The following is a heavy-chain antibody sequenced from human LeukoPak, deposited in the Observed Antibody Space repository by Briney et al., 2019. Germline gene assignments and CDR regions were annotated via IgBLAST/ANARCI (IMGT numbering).Heavy chain of an antibody. V-gene: IGHV4-34*01. CDR2: INHSGST. J-gene: IGHJ5*02. CDR3: ARGGLRKHWFDP. Sequence: PSETLSLTCAVYGGSFSGYYWSWIRQPPGEGLEWIGEINHSGSTNYNPSLKSRVTISVDTSKNQFSLKLSSVTAADTAVYYCARGGLRKHWFDPWGQGTLVTVSS. CDR1: GGSFSGYY.